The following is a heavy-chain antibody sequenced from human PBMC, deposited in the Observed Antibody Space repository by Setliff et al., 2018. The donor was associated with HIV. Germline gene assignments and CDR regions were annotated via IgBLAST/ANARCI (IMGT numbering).Heavy chain of an antibody. V-gene: IGHV3-23*01. CDR1: GFTFSSFA. J-gene: IGHJ6*03. Sequence: GGSLRLSCAASGFTFSSFAMTWVRQAPGKGLEWVSAISGRGGSTYYADSVKGRFTISRDNSKNTLYLQMNSLRAEDTAVYYCAKEIRAGNYPPYSYYFYMDVWGKGTTVTVSS. CDR2: ISGRGGST. CDR3: AKEIRAGNYPPYSYYFYMDV. D-gene: IGHD4-4*01.